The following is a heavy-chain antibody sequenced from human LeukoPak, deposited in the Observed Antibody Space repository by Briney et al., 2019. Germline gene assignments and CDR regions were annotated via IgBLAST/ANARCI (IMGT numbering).Heavy chain of an antibody. D-gene: IGHD7-27*01. J-gene: IGHJ4*02. CDR2: INPNSGGT. Sequence: ASVKVSCKASGGTFTGYYMHWVRQAPGQGLEWMGWINPNSGGTNYAQKFQGRGTMTRDTSISNAYMELSRLRSDDTAVYYCARADHLGTIDYWGQGTLVTVSS. CDR3: ARADHLGTIDY. V-gene: IGHV1-2*02. CDR1: GGTFTGYY.